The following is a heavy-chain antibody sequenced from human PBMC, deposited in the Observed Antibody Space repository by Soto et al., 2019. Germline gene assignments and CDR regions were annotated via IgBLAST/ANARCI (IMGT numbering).Heavy chain of an antibody. CDR3: ARVGPMTVVVRGENDAFDI. Sequence: EVQLVESGGGLVQPGGSLRLSCAASGFTFSSYSMNWVRQAPGKGLEWVSYISGSSSIIYYADSVKGRFTISRDNAKNSLNLQMNSLRDEDTAVYYCARVGPMTVVVRGENDAFDIWGQGTMVTVSS. CDR1: GFTFSSYS. V-gene: IGHV3-48*02. J-gene: IGHJ3*02. CDR2: ISGSSSII. D-gene: IGHD3-22*01.